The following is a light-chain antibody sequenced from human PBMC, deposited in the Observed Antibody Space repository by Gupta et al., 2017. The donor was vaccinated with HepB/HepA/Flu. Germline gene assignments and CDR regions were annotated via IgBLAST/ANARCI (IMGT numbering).Light chain of an antibody. V-gene: IGKV1-27*01. J-gene: IGKJ2*02. CDR1: QDIRNY. CDR2: PAS. CDR3: QDEYRAPRN. Sequence: DIQMTQSPSSLSASVGDRVTITCRASQDIRNYLVWYQQKPGRVPKVLMYPASTLRTGVPSRFSGSGSGTDFTLTISSLQPEDFATYYCQDEYRAPRNFGQGTKLEIK.